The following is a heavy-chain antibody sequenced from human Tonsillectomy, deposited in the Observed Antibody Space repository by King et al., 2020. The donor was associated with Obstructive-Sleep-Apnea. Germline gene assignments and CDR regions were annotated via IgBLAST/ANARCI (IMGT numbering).Heavy chain of an antibody. V-gene: IGHV3-23*04. Sequence: VQLVESGGGLVQPGGSLRLSCAASGFTFSSYAMSWGRQAPGKGLEWVSAISGSGGSTYYADSVKGRFTISRDNSKNTLYLQMNSLRAEDTAVYYCAKDWEYYYDGSNHGGGMDVWGQGTTVTVSS. CDR2: ISGSGGST. D-gene: IGHD3-22*01. J-gene: IGHJ6*02. CDR3: AKDWEYYYDGSNHGGGMDV. CDR1: GFTFSSYA.